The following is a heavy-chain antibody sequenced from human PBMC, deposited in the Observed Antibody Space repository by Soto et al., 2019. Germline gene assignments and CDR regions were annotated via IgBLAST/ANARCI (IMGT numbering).Heavy chain of an antibody. V-gene: IGHV3-53*01. CDR3: AMGGGYCSGGSCGSDYYGMDV. CDR2: IYSGGST. CDR1: GFTVSSNY. D-gene: IGHD2-15*01. J-gene: IGHJ6*02. Sequence: GGSLRLSCAASGFTVSSNYMSWVRQAPGKGLEWVSVIYSGGSTYYADSVKGRFTISRDNAKNSLYLQMNSLRAEDTAVYYCAMGGGYCSGGSCGSDYYGMDVWGQGTTVTVS.